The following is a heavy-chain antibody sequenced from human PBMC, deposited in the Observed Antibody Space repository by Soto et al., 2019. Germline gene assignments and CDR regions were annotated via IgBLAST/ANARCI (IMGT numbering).Heavy chain of an antibody. CDR2: IYYSGST. CDR3: ARGSVVAATLFDY. Sequence: QVQLQESGPGLVKPSQTLSLTCTVSGGSISSGGYYWSWIRQHPGKGLEWIGYIYYSGSTYYNPSLKRRVTISVETSKNQFSLKLSSVTAADTAVYYCARGSVVAATLFDYWGQGTLVTVSS. V-gene: IGHV4-31*03. CDR1: GGSISSGGYY. J-gene: IGHJ4*02. D-gene: IGHD2-15*01.